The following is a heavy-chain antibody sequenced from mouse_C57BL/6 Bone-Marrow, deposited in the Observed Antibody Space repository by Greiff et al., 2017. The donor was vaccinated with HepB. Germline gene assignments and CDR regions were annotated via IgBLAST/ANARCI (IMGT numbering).Heavy chain of an antibody. CDR2: ISDGGSYT. CDR1: GFTFSSYA. V-gene: IGHV5-4*01. CDR3: ARDRGVWLRRGFAY. Sequence: EVHLVESGGGLVKPGGSLKLSCAASGFTFSSYAMSWVRQTPEKRLEWVATISDGGSYTYYPDNVKGRFTISRDNAKNNLYLQMSHLKSEDTAMYYCARDRGVWLRRGFAYWGQGTLVTVSA. J-gene: IGHJ3*01. D-gene: IGHD2-2*01.